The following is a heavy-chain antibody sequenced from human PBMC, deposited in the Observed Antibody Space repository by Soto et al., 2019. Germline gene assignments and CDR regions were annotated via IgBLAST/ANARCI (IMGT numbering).Heavy chain of an antibody. CDR1: GYTLTELS. V-gene: IGHV1-24*01. CDR2: FDPEDGET. J-gene: IGHJ4*02. D-gene: IGHD3-10*01. Sequence: GASVKVSCKVSGYTLTELSMHWVRQAPGKGLEWMGGFDPEDGETIYAQKFQGRVTMTEDTSTDTAYMELSSLRSEDTAVYYCATVYYGSGRYYFDYWGQGTLVTVSS. CDR3: ATVYYGSGRYYFDY.